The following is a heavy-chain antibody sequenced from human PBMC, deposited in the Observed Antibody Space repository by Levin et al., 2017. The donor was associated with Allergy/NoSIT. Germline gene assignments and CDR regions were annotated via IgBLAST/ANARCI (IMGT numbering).Heavy chain of an antibody. V-gene: IGHV4-39*01. Sequence: SETLSLTCTVSGGSISSSSYYWGWIRQPPGKGLEWIGSIYYSGSTYYNPSLKSRVTISVDTSKNQFSLKLSSVTAADTAVYYCARRSRIAVAGRGWFDPWGQGTLVTVSS. CDR2: IYYSGST. D-gene: IGHD6-19*01. CDR1: GGSISSSSYY. J-gene: IGHJ5*02. CDR3: ARRSRIAVAGRGWFDP.